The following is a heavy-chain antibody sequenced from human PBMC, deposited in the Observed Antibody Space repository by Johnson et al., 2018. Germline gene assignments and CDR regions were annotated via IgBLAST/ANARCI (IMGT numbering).Heavy chain of an antibody. V-gene: IGHV1-8*01. Sequence: VQLVETGAEVKKPGASVKVSCKASGYTFTFYDINWVRQATGQGLEWMGWMNPNSGNTGYAQKFPGRVTMTRNTSISTAYMELSSLRSGDTAVYYCARSPVGAIGAFDIWGQGTMGTVS. D-gene: IGHD1-26*01. CDR2: MNPNSGNT. J-gene: IGHJ3*02. CDR1: GYTFTFYD. CDR3: ARSPVGAIGAFDI.